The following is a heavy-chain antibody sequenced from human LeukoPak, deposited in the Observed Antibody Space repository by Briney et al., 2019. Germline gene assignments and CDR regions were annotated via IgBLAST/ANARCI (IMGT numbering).Heavy chain of an antibody. CDR1: GGSFSGYY. Sequence: SETLSLTCAVYGGSFSGYYWSWIRQPPGKGLEWIGEINHSGSTNYNPSLKSRVTISVDTSKSQFSLKLSSVTAADTAVYYCARGKITMVRGVPIWFDPWGQGTLVTVSS. D-gene: IGHD3-10*01. CDR2: INHSGST. J-gene: IGHJ5*02. V-gene: IGHV4-34*01. CDR3: ARGKITMVRGVPIWFDP.